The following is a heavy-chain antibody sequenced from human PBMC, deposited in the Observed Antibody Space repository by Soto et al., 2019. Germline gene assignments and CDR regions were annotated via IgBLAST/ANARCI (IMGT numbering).Heavy chain of an antibody. CDR1: GFTFSRCS. D-gene: IGHD3-22*01. J-gene: IGHJ4*02. CDR2: ISSSSAYI. CDR3: VAYSYDSSGHPFDY. V-gene: IGHV3-21*01. Sequence: PGGSLRLSCAASGFTFSRCSMNCVRQAPGKGLEWVASISSSSAYIYYGDSVKGRFTISRDNAKNSLYMQMNSLRAEDTAVYYCVAYSYDSSGHPFDYWGLGTLVTVSS.